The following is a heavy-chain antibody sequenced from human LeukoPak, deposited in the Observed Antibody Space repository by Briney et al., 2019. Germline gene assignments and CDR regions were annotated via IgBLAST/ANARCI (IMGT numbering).Heavy chain of an antibody. CDR1: GFTFSSYA. Sequence: GGSLRLSCAVSGFTFSSYAMSWVRQAPGKGLEWVSDISGSGEITDYADSVKGRFTISRDNSENTVYLQMNSLRAEDTAVYYCARKDSSSWFQSGVRSGYFDYWGQGTLVTVSS. D-gene: IGHD6-13*01. J-gene: IGHJ4*02. CDR2: ISGSGEIT. CDR3: ARKDSSSWFQSGVRSGYFDY. V-gene: IGHV3-23*01.